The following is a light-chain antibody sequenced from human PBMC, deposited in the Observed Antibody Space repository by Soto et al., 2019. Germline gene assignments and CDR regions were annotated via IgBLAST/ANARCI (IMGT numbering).Light chain of an antibody. V-gene: IGKV3-11*01. Sequence: EFVLTQSACTLSLSPGQRATLSCGASQGFSNSLAWFQHKPVQAPRLLNYGAFNRATGIPARFSGSGSGTDFTLTISSLEPEDSAIYYCQQRNIWPPVTFGQGTRLEIK. CDR2: GAF. J-gene: IGKJ5*01. CDR1: QGFSNS. CDR3: QQRNIWPPVT.